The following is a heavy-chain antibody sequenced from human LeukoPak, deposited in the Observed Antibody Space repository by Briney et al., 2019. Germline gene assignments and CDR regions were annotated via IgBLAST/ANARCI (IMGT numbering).Heavy chain of an antibody. V-gene: IGHV4-59*01. J-gene: IGHJ3*02. Sequence: SETLSLTCTVSGGSISSYYWSWIRQPPGKGLEWIGYIYYSGSTNYNPSLKSRVTISVDTSKNQFSLKLSSVTAADTAVYYCARAPGGATAFDIWGQGTMVTVSS. CDR2: IYYSGST. D-gene: IGHD1-26*01. CDR3: ARAPGGATAFDI. CDR1: GGSISSYY.